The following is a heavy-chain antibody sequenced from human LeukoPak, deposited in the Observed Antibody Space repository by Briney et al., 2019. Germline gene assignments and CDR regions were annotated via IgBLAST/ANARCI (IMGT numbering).Heavy chain of an antibody. CDR3: AAGYSSSWTKNYFDY. CDR1: GGTFSSYA. D-gene: IGHD6-13*01. Sequence: ASVKVSCKASGGTFSSYAISWVRQAPGQGLEWMGGIIPIFGTANYAQKFQGRVTITADESTSTAYMELRSLRSDDTAVYYCAAGYSSSWTKNYFDYWGQGTLVTVSS. CDR2: IIPIFGTA. V-gene: IGHV1-69*13. J-gene: IGHJ4*02.